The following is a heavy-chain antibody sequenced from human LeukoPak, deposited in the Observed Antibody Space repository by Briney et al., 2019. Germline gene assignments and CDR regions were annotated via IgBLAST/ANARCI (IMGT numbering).Heavy chain of an antibody. Sequence: GGSLRLSCAASGFTFDDYAMHWVRQAPGKGLEWVSGISWNSGSIGYADSVKGRFTISRDNAKNSLYPQMNSLRAEDTALYYCAKAHSSSWYSPFDYWGQGTLVTVSS. CDR3: AKAHSSSWYSPFDY. J-gene: IGHJ4*02. V-gene: IGHV3-9*01. CDR2: ISWNSGSI. D-gene: IGHD6-13*01. CDR1: GFTFDDYA.